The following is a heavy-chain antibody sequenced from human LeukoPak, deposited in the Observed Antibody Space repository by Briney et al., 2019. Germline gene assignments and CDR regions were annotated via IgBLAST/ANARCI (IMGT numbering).Heavy chain of an antibody. CDR1: GGSFSGYY. CDR3: ARVRQNWNPLDY. Sequence: SETLSLTCAVYGGSFSGYYWSWIRQPPGKGLEWIGEINHSGSTNYNPSLKSRVTISVDTSKNHFSLKLSSVTATDTAVYYCARVRQNWNPLDYWGQGTLVTVSS. V-gene: IGHV4-34*01. D-gene: IGHD1-1*01. CDR2: INHSGST. J-gene: IGHJ4*02.